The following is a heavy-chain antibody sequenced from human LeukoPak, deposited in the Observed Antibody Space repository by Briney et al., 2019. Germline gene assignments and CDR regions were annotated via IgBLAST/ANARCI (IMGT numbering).Heavy chain of an antibody. D-gene: IGHD1/OR15-1a*01. V-gene: IGHV3-72*01. J-gene: IGHJ6*02. CDR3: GRIAINANNGMDV. CDR1: GFNFSDHY. Sequence: QPGGPLTLSCAASGFNFSDHYIHWVRQAPGKGREWVGRRRNKASSYTTECAASVEGIFTIPRDVSESSLYLKMNSLRTEDAAVYYCGRIAINANNGMDVWGQGTTVTVSS. CDR2: RRNKASSYTT.